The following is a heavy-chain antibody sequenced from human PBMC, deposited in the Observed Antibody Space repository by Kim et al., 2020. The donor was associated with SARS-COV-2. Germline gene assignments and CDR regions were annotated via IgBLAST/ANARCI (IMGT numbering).Heavy chain of an antibody. J-gene: IGHJ4*02. Sequence: SETLSLTCTVSGGSISSYYWSWIRQPPGKGLEWIGYIYYSGSTNYNPSLKSRVTISVDTSKNQFSLKLSSVTAADTAVYYCARSVSSWGINYFDYWGQGTLVTVSS. V-gene: IGHV4-59*01. CDR2: IYYSGST. CDR1: GGSISSYY. CDR3: ARSVSSWGINYFDY. D-gene: IGHD6-13*01.